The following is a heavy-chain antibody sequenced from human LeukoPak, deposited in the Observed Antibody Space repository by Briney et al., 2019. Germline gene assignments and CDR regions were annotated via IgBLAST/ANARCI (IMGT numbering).Heavy chain of an antibody. Sequence: PSETLSLTCTVSGGSISSSSYYWGWIRQPPGKGLEWIGSIYYSGSTYYNPSLKSRVTISVDTSKNQFSLKLSSVTAADTAVYYCARHPYGDYVGYWGQGTLVTVSS. CDR3: ARHPYGDYVGY. CDR1: GGSISSSSYY. J-gene: IGHJ4*02. CDR2: IYYSGST. V-gene: IGHV4-39*01. D-gene: IGHD4-17*01.